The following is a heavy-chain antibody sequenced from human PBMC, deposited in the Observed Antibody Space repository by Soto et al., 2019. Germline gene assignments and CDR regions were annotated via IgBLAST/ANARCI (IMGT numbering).Heavy chain of an antibody. V-gene: IGHV4-59*01. CDR1: GGSISSYC. CDR2: IYYSGST. J-gene: IGHJ3*02. CDR3: ARECLGRTTETNDASDI. Sequence: SETRSLTCSVSGGSISSYCWSGSGQPPGKGLEWIGYIYYSGSTNYNPSLKSRVTISVDTSKNQFSLKLSSVTAADTAVYYWARECLGRTTETNDASDIWGQGTMVTVSS. D-gene: IGHD1-1*01.